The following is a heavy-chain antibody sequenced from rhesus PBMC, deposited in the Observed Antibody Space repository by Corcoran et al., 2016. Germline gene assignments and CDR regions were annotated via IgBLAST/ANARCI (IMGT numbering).Heavy chain of an antibody. CDR1: GGSISGYYY. D-gene: IGHD1-26*01. CDR3: ASAVTGTNYFDY. V-gene: IGHV4S14*01. CDR2: IYGSGGSN. Sequence: QVQLQESGPGLVKPSETLSLTCAVSGGSISGYYYWSWIRQPPGKGVEWIGGIYGSGGSNYLNPSLKSRVTLSVDTSKNQFSLKLSSVTAADTAVYYCASAVTGTNYFDYWGQGVLVTVSS. J-gene: IGHJ4*01.